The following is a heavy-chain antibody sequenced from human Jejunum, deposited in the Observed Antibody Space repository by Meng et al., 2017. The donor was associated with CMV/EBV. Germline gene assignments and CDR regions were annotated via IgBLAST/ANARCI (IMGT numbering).Heavy chain of an antibody. CDR3: ATYCTDTVCRAFDI. CDR1: GFSLNNYE. CDR2: ISRSATVT. Sequence: GFSLNNYEMTWVRQAPGKGPEWIAYISRSATVTYYADSMEGRFTISRDNAKKSLFLQMNSLGADDTAVCYCATYCTDTVCRAFDIWGHGTLVTVSS. V-gene: IGHV3-48*03. J-gene: IGHJ3*02. D-gene: IGHD2-8*01.